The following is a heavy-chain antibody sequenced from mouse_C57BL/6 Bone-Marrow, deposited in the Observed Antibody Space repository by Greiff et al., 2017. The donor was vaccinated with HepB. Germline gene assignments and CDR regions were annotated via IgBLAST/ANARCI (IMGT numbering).Heavy chain of an antibody. CDR1: GFSFNTYA. J-gene: IGHJ1*03. D-gene: IGHD2-5*01. Sequence: EVKVVESGGGLVQPKGSLKLSCAASGFSFNTYAMNWVRQAPGKGLEWVARIRSKSNNYATYYADSVKDRFTISRDDSESMLYLQMNNLKTEDTAMYYCVRQSYSNYGFDVWGTGTTVTVSS. V-gene: IGHV10-1*01. CDR2: IRSKSNNYAT. CDR3: VRQSYSNYGFDV.